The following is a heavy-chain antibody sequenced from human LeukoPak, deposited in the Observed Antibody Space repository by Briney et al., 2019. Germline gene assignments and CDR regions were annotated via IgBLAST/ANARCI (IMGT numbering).Heavy chain of an antibody. CDR1: GFTFSAYA. CDR3: AKNQGQWLVPVDY. CDR2: MSGSGGST. Sequence: GGSLRLSCEASGFTFSAYAMTWVRQAPGKGLEWVSSMSGSGGSTYYADSVKGRFTISRDNSKNTLYLQMNNLRAEDTALYYCAKNQGQWLVPVDYWGQGTLVTVSS. J-gene: IGHJ4*02. D-gene: IGHD6-19*01. V-gene: IGHV3-23*01.